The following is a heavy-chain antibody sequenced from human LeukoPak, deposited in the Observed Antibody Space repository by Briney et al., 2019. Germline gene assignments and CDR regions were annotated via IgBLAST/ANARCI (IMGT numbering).Heavy chain of an antibody. J-gene: IGHJ2*01. Sequence: SETLSLTCTVSGVSFGTYYWSWIRQPPGKGLEWIGYIYYTGSTNYNPSLKSRVTFSVDTSKNHFSLKLISVTAADTAVYYCARREDFWYFDLWGRGTLVTVSS. CDR3: ARREDFWYFDL. CDR1: GVSFGTYY. V-gene: IGHV4-59*08. CDR2: IYYTGST.